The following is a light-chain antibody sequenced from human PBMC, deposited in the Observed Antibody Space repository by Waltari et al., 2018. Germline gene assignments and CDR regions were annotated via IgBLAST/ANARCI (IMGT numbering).Light chain of an antibody. Sequence: QSAPTQPPSVSGSPGQSVTIPCTGTSSDVGAYNYVSWYQQHPGNAPKLMIYGVSNRPSGVSDRFSGSKSGNTASLTISGLQAEDEADYYCCSYTTSSTWVFGGGTRLTVL. CDR2: GVS. CDR3: CSYTTSSTWV. CDR1: SSDVGAYNY. V-gene: IGLV2-14*01. J-gene: IGLJ2*01.